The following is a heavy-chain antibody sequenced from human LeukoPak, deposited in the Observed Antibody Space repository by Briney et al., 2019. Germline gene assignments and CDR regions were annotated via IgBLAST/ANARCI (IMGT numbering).Heavy chain of an antibody. CDR3: ARGGDFWSGYPDYYFDY. Sequence: SETLSLTCTVSGGSISSYYWSWIRQPPGKGLEWIGYIYYSGSTNCNPSLKSRVTISVDTSKNQFSLKLSSVTAADTAVYYCARGGDFWSGYPDYYFDYWGQGTLVTVSS. V-gene: IGHV4-59*01. CDR1: GGSISSYY. J-gene: IGHJ4*02. CDR2: IYYSGST. D-gene: IGHD3-3*01.